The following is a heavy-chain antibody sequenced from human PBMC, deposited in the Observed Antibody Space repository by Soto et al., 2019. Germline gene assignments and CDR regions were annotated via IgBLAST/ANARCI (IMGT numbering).Heavy chain of an antibody. Sequence: EVQLLESGGGLVQPGGSLRLSCAASGFTFSSYAMSWVRQAPGKGLEWVSDISGSGGSTYYADSVKGRFTISRDNSKNTLYLQMNSLRAEDTAVYYCAKDLGPYSGGFDYWGQGTLVTVSS. CDR1: GFTFSSYA. V-gene: IGHV3-23*01. J-gene: IGHJ4*02. CDR3: AKDLGPYSGGFDY. D-gene: IGHD2-15*01. CDR2: ISGSGGST.